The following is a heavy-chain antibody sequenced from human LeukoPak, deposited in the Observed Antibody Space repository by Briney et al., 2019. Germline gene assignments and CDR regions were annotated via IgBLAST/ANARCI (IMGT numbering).Heavy chain of an antibody. CDR1: GYSFTTYW. J-gene: IGHJ4*02. CDR3: ARTRGAAWGYFDY. V-gene: IGHV5-51*01. D-gene: IGHD2-15*01. Sequence: GKSLKISCKGSGYSFTTYWIGWVRQMPGKGLEWMGIIYPGDSDTRCSPSFQGQVTISADKSISTAYLQWSSLKASDTAMYYCARTRGAAWGYFDYWGQGTLVTVSS. CDR2: IYPGDSDT.